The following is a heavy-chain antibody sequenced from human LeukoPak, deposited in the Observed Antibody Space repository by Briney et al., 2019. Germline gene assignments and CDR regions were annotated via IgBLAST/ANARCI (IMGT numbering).Heavy chain of an antibody. J-gene: IGHJ3*01. CDR3: ARDAPQWRNAFDF. Sequence: ASVKVSCKASGYTFTNTGICWVRQAPGQGLEWMGWVSAYNGNTNYAQKFQDRVTMTTDTSTSTAYMELRSLRSDDTAVYFCARDAPQWRNAFDFWGQGTMVTVSS. CDR2: VSAYNGNT. D-gene: IGHD6-19*01. CDR1: GYTFTNTG. V-gene: IGHV1-18*01.